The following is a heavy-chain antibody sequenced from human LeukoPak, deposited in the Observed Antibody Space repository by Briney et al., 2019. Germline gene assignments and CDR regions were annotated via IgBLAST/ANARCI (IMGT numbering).Heavy chain of an antibody. V-gene: IGHV3-74*01. J-gene: IGHJ4*02. CDR2: IKGDGSSI. D-gene: IGHD1-26*01. Sequence: PGGSLRLSCAASGFTFSNHWMHWVRQTPGTGLVWVSRIKGDGSSISHADSVKGRFTISRDNAKNTLDLQMNNLRVEDTAVYYCVRDGVGAPPFDYWGEGVLVTVSS. CDR1: GFTFSNHW. CDR3: VRDGVGAPPFDY.